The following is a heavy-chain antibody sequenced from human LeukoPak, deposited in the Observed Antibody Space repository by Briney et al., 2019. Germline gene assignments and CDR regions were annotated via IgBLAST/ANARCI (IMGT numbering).Heavy chain of an antibody. D-gene: IGHD2-2*01. J-gene: IGHJ6*03. CDR1: GFTFSSYW. Sequence: PGGSLRLSCAASGFTFSSYWMHWVRQAPGKGLVWVSRINSDGSSTSYADSVKGRFTISRDNAKNTLYLQMNSLRAEDTAVYYCTRVGYCSSTSCYPPMSYYYYYIDVWGKGTTVTVSS. CDR3: TRVGYCSSTSCYPPMSYYYYYIDV. V-gene: IGHV3-74*01. CDR2: INSDGSST.